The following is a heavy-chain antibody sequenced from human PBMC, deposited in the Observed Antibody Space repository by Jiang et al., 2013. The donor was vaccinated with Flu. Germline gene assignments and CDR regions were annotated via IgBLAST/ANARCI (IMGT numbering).Heavy chain of an antibody. V-gene: IGHV4-59*01. CDR3: ARMVRGAIDAFDI. J-gene: IGHJ3*02. CDR1: GGSISSNY. D-gene: IGHD3-10*01. CDR2: IYYSGTT. Sequence: GLVKPSRPCPSFALYSGGSISSNYWSWIRQPPGKGLEWIAYIYYSGTTKYKPSLQSRVTISVDTSKSQFSLKLSSVTAADTATYYCARMVRGAIDAFDIWGQGTTVTVSS.